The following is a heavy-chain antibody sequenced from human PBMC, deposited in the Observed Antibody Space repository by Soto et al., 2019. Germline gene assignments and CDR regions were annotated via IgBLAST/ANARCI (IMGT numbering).Heavy chain of an antibody. J-gene: IGHJ4*02. Sequence: QVQLVQSGAEVKKPGSSVKVSCKASGGTFSSYTISWVRQAPGQGLEWMGRIIPILGIANYAQKFQGRVTIPADKSTSTAHMEPSSLRSEDTAVYYCASPQIPAGKRLAHAMDWGQGTLVTVSS. CDR1: GGTFSSYT. CDR2: IIPILGIA. CDR3: ASPQIPAGKRLAHAMD. V-gene: IGHV1-69*02. D-gene: IGHD6-25*01.